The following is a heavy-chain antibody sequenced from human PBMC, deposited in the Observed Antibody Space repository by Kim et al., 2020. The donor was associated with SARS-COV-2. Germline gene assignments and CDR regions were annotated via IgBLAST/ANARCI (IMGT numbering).Heavy chain of an antibody. CDR3: ARDKDIAAAGHFPWLY. V-gene: IGHV3-11*05. J-gene: IGHJ4*02. D-gene: IGHD6-13*01. CDR2: ISSSSSYT. Sequence: GGSLRLSCAASGFTFSDYYMSWSRQAPGKGLEWVSYISSSSSYTNYADSVKGRFTISRDNAKNSLYLQMNSLRAEDTAVYYCARDKDIAAAGHFPWLYWGQGTLVTVSS. CDR1: GFTFSDYY.